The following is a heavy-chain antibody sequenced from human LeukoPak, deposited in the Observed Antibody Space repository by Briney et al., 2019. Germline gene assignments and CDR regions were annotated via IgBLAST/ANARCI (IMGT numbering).Heavy chain of an antibody. CDR3: ARRSGTSFDY. D-gene: IGHD1-26*01. J-gene: IGHJ4*02. Sequence: PSETLSLTCTVSGGSISSSSYYWGWIRQPPGKGLEWIGSIYYSGSTYYNPSLKSRATISVDTSKNQFSLKLSSVTAADTAVYYCARRSGTSFDYWGQGTLVTVSS. V-gene: IGHV4-39*01. CDR1: GGSISSSSYY. CDR2: IYYSGST.